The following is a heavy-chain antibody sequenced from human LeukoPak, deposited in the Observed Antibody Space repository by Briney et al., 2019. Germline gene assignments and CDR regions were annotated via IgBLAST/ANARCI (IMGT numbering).Heavy chain of an antibody. CDR1: GFTFGSYW. Sequence: PGGSLRLSCAASGFTFGSYWMTWVRQAPGQGLECVANIKTDGSEKYYLDSVKGRFTISRDNAKNSLYLQMNSLRAEDTAVYYCAGGGEIDYWGQGTLVTVSS. CDR3: AGGGEIDY. J-gene: IGHJ4*02. D-gene: IGHD3-10*01. CDR2: IKTDGSEK. V-gene: IGHV3-7*01.